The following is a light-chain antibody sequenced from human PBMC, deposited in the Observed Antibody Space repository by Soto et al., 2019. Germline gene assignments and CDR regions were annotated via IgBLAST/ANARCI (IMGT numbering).Light chain of an antibody. Sequence: QSVLTQPPSVSGAPGQRVTISCTGSSSNIGAGYDVHWYQQLPGTAPKLLIYGNSNRPSGVPDRFSGSKSGTSASLAITGLQAEDEADYSCQSYDSSLIGWVFGGGTQLTV. CDR1: SSNIGAGYD. CDR3: QSYDSSLIGWV. V-gene: IGLV1-40*01. J-gene: IGLJ3*02. CDR2: GNS.